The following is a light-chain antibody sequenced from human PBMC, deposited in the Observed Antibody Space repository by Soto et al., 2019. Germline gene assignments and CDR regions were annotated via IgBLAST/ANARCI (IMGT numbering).Light chain of an antibody. J-gene: IGLJ2*01. V-gene: IGLV1-44*01. CDR1: SSNIASNT. CDR2: SNN. Sequence: QLVLTQPPSASGTPGQRVTISCSGSSSNIASNTVNWYQQLPVTAPKLLIYSNNQRPSGVPDRFSGSKSGTSASLAISGLQSEDEADYYCAAWDDSLNGVVFGGGTQLTVL. CDR3: AAWDDSLNGVV.